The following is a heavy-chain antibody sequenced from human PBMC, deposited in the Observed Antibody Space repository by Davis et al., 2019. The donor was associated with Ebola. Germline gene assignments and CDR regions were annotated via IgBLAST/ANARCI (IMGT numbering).Heavy chain of an antibody. D-gene: IGHD3-16*01. Sequence: PSETLSLTCAVYGGSFSGYYWSWIRQPPGKGLEWIGEINHSGSTNYNPSLKSRVTISVDTSKNQFSLQLNSVTPEDTAVYYCARVGLQGGFDPWGQGTLVTVSS. CDR2: INHSGST. V-gene: IGHV4-34*01. CDR3: ARVGLQGGFDP. CDR1: GGSFSGYY. J-gene: IGHJ5*02.